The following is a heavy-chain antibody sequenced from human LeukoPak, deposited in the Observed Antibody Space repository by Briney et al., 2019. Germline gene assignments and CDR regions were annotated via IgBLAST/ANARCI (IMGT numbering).Heavy chain of an antibody. V-gene: IGHV4-59*01. CDR1: SASFSNDY. Sequence: SETLSLTCTVSSASFSNDYWSWVRQAPGKGLEWIGYIYHNGRTNYSPSLKSRITMSIDTSQNQFSLKLTSVTAADTAVYYCARASEGIGYFDTWGRGSLVTVSS. CDR3: ARASEGIGYFDT. CDR2: IYHNGRT. J-gene: IGHJ4*02. D-gene: IGHD3-3*01.